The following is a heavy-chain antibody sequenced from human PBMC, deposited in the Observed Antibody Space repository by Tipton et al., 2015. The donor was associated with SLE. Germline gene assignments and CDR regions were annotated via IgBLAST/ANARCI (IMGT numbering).Heavy chain of an antibody. CDR2: ISGSGGST. J-gene: IGHJ6*02. V-gene: IGHV3-23*01. CDR3: AKGGGASTWGYYYYGMDV. CDR1: GFTFSSYT. D-gene: IGHD3-16*01. Sequence: GSLRLSCAASGFTFSSYTMSWVRQAPGKGLEWASAISGSGGSTYYADSVKGRFTISRDNSKNTLYLQMNSLRAEDTAVYYCAKGGGASTWGYYYYGMDVWGQGTTVTVSS.